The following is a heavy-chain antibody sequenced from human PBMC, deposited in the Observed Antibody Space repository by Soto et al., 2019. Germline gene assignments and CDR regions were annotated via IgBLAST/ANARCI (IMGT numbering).Heavy chain of an antibody. CDR1: GFTFDDYT. Sequence: PGGSLRLSCAASGFTFDDYTMHWVRQAPGKXLEWVSLISWDGGSTYYADSVKGRFTISRDNSKNSLYLQMNSLRTEDTALYYCAKGLGYYDSSGSVYYYYYYGMDVWGQGTTVTVSS. D-gene: IGHD3-22*01. V-gene: IGHV3-43*01. CDR2: ISWDGGST. CDR3: AKGLGYYDSSGSVYYYYYYGMDV. J-gene: IGHJ6*02.